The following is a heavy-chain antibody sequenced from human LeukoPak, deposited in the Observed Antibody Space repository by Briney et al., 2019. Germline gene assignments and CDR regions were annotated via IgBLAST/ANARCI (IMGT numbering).Heavy chain of an antibody. Sequence: GGSLRLSCAASGFTFSSYSMNWVRQAPGKGLEWVSAISPSADSTSYADSVKGRFAISRDNSKNTVYLQMDSLRAEDTAVYYCAKRESSSSWYNYFDYWGQGTLVTVSS. J-gene: IGHJ4*02. V-gene: IGHV3-23*01. CDR2: ISPSADST. CDR1: GFTFSSYS. CDR3: AKRESSSSWYNYFDY. D-gene: IGHD6-13*01.